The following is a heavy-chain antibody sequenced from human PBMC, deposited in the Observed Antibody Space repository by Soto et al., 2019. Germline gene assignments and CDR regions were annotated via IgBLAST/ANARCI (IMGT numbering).Heavy chain of an antibody. V-gene: IGHV3-53*01. D-gene: IGHD5-18*01. Sequence: VGSPRLSCDASGFICSSYDMSWVRQAPGKGLEWVSTILVGGSTYYADSVKGRFTISRDNSKNTLYLQMNSLRAEDTAVYYCARASGYSYGFYAFDIWGQGTMVTVSS. J-gene: IGHJ3*02. CDR1: GFICSSYD. CDR3: ARASGYSYGFYAFDI. CDR2: ILVGGST.